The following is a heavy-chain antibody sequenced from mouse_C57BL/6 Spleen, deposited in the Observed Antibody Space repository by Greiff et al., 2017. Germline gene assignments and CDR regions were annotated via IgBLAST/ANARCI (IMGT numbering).Heavy chain of an antibody. J-gene: IGHJ2*01. CDR2: IDPANGNT. Sequence: VQLQQSVAELVRPGASVKLSCTASGFNIKNTYMHWVQQRPEQGLEWIGRIDPANGNTKYDPTFQGQATITADTSSNTAYLQLSSLTSEDTAIYYCARDITTVVDPSWDFYFDYWGQGTTLTVAS. CDR1: GFNIKNTY. V-gene: IGHV14-3*01. D-gene: IGHD1-1*01. CDR3: ARDITTVVDPSWDFYFDY.